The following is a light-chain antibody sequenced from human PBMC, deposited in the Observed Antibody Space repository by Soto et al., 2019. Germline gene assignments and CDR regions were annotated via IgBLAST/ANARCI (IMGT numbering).Light chain of an antibody. CDR2: EGS. J-gene: IGLJ1*01. CDR3: CSFAGSTTFYV. Sequence: QSVLTQPASVSGSPEQSITISCPGTASIVGSSNLFSGYQQHPGKAPKLIIYEGSRRPSGVSGRFSGSKSGNTASLTISGLQAEDEADYYCCSFAGSTTFYVFGTGTKLTVL. CDR1: ASIVGSSNL. V-gene: IGLV2-23*01.